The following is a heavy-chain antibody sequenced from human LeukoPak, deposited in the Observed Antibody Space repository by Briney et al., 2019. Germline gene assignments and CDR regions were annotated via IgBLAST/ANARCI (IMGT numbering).Heavy chain of an antibody. D-gene: IGHD3-3*01. V-gene: IGHV1-2*02. CDR1: AYTFTDYY. J-gene: IGHJ5*02. CDR2: INPTSGGT. CDR3: ARDQGGTDFWSGYYTDNWFDP. Sequence: GASVKVSCKASAYTFTDYYMHWVRQAPGQGLEWMGWINPTSGGTKYAQKFQGRVTMTRDTSISTAYMELSRLRSDDTAVYYCARDQGGTDFWSGYYTDNWFDPWGQGTLVTVSS.